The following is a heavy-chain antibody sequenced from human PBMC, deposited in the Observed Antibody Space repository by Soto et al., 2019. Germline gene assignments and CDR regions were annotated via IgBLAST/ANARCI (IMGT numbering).Heavy chain of an antibody. J-gene: IGHJ5*02. CDR3: AKVSRYCSSTSCYPLFDP. D-gene: IGHD2-2*01. Sequence: HPGGSLRLSCAASGFTFSSYGMHWVRQAPGKGLEWVAVISYDGSNKHYADSVKGRFTISRDNSKNTLCLQMNSLRAEDTAVYYCAKVSRYCSSTSCYPLFDPWGQGTLVTVSS. V-gene: IGHV3-30*18. CDR2: ISYDGSNK. CDR1: GFTFSSYG.